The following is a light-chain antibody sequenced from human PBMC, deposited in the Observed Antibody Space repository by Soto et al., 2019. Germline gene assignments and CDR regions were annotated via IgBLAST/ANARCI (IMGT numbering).Light chain of an antibody. CDR2: DVS. CDR3: CSYAGL. J-gene: IGLJ3*02. Sequence: HSVLTQPRSVSGSPGQSVTISCTGTSSDVGGYNYVSWYQQHPGKAPKLMIYDVSKRPSGVPDRFSGSKSGNTASLTISGLQAEDEADYYCCSYAGLFGGGTKLTVL. CDR1: SSDVGGYNY. V-gene: IGLV2-11*01.